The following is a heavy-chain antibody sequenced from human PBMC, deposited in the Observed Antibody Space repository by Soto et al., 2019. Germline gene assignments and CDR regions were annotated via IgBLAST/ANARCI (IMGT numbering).Heavy chain of an antibody. J-gene: IGHJ6*02. CDR1: GGSISSSSYY. CDR2: IYYSGST. D-gene: IGHD1-26*01. Sequence: ETLSLTCTVSGGSISSSSYYWGWIHQPPGKGLEWIGSIYYSGSTYYNPSLKSRVTISVDTSKNQFSLKLSSVTAADTAVYYCARLGGSSRNYYYYGMDVWGQGTTVTVSS. CDR3: ARLGGSSRNYYYYGMDV. V-gene: IGHV4-39*01.